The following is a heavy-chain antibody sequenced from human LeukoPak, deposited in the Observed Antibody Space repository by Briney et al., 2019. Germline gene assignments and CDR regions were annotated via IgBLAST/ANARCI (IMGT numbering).Heavy chain of an antibody. CDR1: GDSISSRSYY. J-gene: IGHJ5*02. V-gene: IGHV4-39*07. Sequence: SETLSLTCTVSGDSISSRSYYWGWIRQPPGKGLEWIGSMYYSGSTYYNPSLKSRVTISVDASKNQFSLKLSSVTAADTAMYYCARGLAVAGTRRFDPWGQGTLVTVSS. D-gene: IGHD6-19*01. CDR3: ARGLAVAGTRRFDP. CDR2: MYYSGST.